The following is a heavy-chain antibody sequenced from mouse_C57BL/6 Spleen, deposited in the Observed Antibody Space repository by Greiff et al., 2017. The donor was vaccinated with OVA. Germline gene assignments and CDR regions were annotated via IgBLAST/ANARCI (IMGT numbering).Heavy chain of an antibody. CDR3: AGSYYYGSPLAY. V-gene: IGHV1-55*01. D-gene: IGHD1-1*01. Sequence: QVQLQQPGAELVKPGASVKMSCKASGYTFTSYWITWVKQRPGQGLEWIGDIYHGSGSTNYNEKFKSKATLTVDTSSSTAYMQLSSLTSEDSAVYYCAGSYYYGSPLAYWGQGTLVTVSA. CDR1: GYTFTSYW. J-gene: IGHJ3*01. CDR2: IYHGSGST.